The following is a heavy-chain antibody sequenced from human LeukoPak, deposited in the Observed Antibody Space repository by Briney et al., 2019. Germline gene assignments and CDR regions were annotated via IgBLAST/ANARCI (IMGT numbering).Heavy chain of an antibody. CDR2: ISGSGGST. CDR3: ARDLSGELLTFDY. V-gene: IGHV3-23*01. J-gene: IGHJ4*02. CDR1: GFTFSRNG. Sequence: GGSLRLSCAASGFTFSRNGMTWVRQAPGKGLEWVSAISGSGGSTYYADSVKGRFTISRDNSKNTLYLQMNSLRAEDTAVYYCARDLSGELLTFDYWGQGTLVTVSS. D-gene: IGHD1-26*01.